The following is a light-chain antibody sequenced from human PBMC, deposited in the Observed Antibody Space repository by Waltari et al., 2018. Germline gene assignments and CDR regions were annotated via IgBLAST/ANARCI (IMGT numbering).Light chain of an antibody. Sequence: QSVLPQPPSASGTPGQRVPISCSGSSYNIGTNSVTWYQQPPGTAPKLLIYGNNRRPSGVPDRFSGSKSGTSASLAISGLQSEDEADYFCAAWDDSLDGFYVFGTGTKVTVL. CDR1: SYNIGTNS. V-gene: IGLV1-44*01. CDR3: AAWDDSLDGFYV. J-gene: IGLJ1*01. CDR2: GNN.